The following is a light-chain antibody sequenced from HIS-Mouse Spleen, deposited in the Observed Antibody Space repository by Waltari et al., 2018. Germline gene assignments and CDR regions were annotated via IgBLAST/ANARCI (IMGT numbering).Light chain of an antibody. CDR2: EGS. V-gene: IGLV2-23*01. Sequence: QSALTQPASVSGSPGQSITISCTGTSSDAGSYNLVSWYQQHTGKAPKLMIYEGSKRPSGVSNRFSGSKSGNTASLTISGLQAEDEADYYCCSYAGSSPYVVFGGGTKLTVL. CDR1: SSDAGSYNL. J-gene: IGLJ2*01. CDR3: CSYAGSSPYVV.